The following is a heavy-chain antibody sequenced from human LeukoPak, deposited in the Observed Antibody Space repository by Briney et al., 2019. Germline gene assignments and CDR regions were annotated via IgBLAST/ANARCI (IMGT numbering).Heavy chain of an antibody. V-gene: IGHV4-34*01. J-gene: IGHJ4*02. Sequence: SETLSLTCAVYGGSFSGYYRSWIRQPPGKGLEWIGEINHSGSTNYNPSLKSRVTISVDTSKNQFSLKLSSVTAADTAVYYCARKRNVVPAAIGYFDYWGQGTLVTVSS. CDR1: GGSFSGYY. CDR3: ARKRNVVPAAIGYFDY. CDR2: INHSGST. D-gene: IGHD2-2*02.